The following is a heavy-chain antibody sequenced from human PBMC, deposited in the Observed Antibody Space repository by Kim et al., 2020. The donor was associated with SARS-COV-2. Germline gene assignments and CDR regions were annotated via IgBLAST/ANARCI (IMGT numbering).Heavy chain of an antibody. CDR3: ARDGGGIAVAGNHRTYYGMDV. CDR2: ISSSSSYI. V-gene: IGHV3-21*01. J-gene: IGHJ6*02. CDR1: GFTFSSYS. Sequence: GGSLRLSCAASGFTFSSYSMNWVRQAPGKGLEWVSSISSSSSYIYYADSVKGRFTISRDNAKNSLYLQMNSLRAEDTAVYYCARDGGGIAVAGNHRTYYGMDVWFQGTTVTVSS. D-gene: IGHD6-19*01.